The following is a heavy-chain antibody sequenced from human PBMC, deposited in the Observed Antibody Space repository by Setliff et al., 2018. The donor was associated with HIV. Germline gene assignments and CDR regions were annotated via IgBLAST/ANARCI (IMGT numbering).Heavy chain of an antibody. CDR3: ATGITVAPDY. J-gene: IGHJ4*02. V-gene: IGHV4-34*01. CDR2: INHSGRT. Sequence: KSSETLSLTCAVYGESFSYYFWSWVRQPPGKGLEWIGEINHSGRTNYNPSLKSRVTISADTSKNQFPLKLTSVTAADTAVYYCATGITVAPDYWGQGSLVTVSS. D-gene: IGHD6-19*01. CDR1: GESFSYYF.